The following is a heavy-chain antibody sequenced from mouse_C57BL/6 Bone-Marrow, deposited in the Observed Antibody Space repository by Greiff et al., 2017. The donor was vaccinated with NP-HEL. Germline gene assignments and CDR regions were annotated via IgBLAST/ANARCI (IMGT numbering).Heavy chain of an antibody. Sequence: QVQLQQPGTELVKPGASVKLSCKASGYTFTSYWMHWVKQRPGQGLEWIGNINPSNGGTNYNEKFKSKATLTVDKSSSTAYMQLSSLTSEDSAVYYCARSTITTVVDYWYFDVWGTGTTVTVSS. D-gene: IGHD1-1*01. V-gene: IGHV1-53*01. CDR3: ARSTITTVVDYWYFDV. J-gene: IGHJ1*03. CDR1: GYTFTSYW. CDR2: INPSNGGT.